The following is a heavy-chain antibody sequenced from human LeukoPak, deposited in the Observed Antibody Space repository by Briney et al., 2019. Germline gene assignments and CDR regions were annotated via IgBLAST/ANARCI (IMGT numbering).Heavy chain of an antibody. CDR2: IYYSGST. J-gene: IGHJ4*02. CDR1: GGSISSYY. Sequence: SETLSLTCTVSGGSISSYYWSWIRQPPGKGLEWIGYIYYSGSTNYNPSLKSRVTISVDTSKNQLSLKLSSVTAADTAVYYCARTGGASKYNWGGGWGQGTLVTVSS. V-gene: IGHV4-59*08. CDR3: ARTGGASKYNWGGG. D-gene: IGHD1-1*01.